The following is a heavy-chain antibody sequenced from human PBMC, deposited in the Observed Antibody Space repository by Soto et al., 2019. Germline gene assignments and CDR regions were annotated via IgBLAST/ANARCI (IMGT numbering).Heavy chain of an antibody. D-gene: IGHD5-18*01. Sequence: QVQLVESGGGVVQPGRSLRLSCAASGFTFSSYGMHWVRQAPGKGLEWVAVISSDGSNKYYADSVKGRFTISRDNSKNTLYLQMNSLRAEDTAVYYCAKDAGYGLIYYYYYGMDVWGQGTTVTVSS. CDR1: GFTFSSYG. J-gene: IGHJ6*02. V-gene: IGHV3-30*18. CDR3: AKDAGYGLIYYYYYGMDV. CDR2: ISSDGSNK.